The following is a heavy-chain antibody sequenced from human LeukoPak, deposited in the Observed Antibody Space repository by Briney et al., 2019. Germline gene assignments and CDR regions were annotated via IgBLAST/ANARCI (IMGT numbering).Heavy chain of an antibody. CDR2: IYYSGST. V-gene: IGHV4-59*01. CDR3: ARDRDIGTYYYYYGMDV. CDR1: GGSISSFY. Sequence: SETLSLTCTVSGGSISSFYWSWIWQPPGKELEWLGYIYYSGSTNYSPSLKSRVTISVDTSKNQFSLKLSSVTAADTAVYYCARDRDIGTYYYYYGMDVWAKGPRSPSP. D-gene: IGHD2-15*01. J-gene: IGHJ6*02.